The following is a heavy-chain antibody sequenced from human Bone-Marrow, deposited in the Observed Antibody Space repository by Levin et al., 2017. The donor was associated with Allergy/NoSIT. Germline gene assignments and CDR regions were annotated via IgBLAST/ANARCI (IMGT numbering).Heavy chain of an antibody. J-gene: IGHJ6*03. V-gene: IGHV3-15*01. Sequence: GGSLRLSCAASGFTFSNAWMSWVRQAPGKGLEWVGRIKSKTDGGTTDYAAPVKGRFTISRDDSKNTLYLQMNSLKTEDTAVYYCTTISSGITIFGVVKGYYYYYMDVWGKGTTVTVSS. D-gene: IGHD3-3*01. CDR1: GFTFSNAW. CDR2: IKSKTDGGTT. CDR3: TTISSGITIFGVVKGYYYYYMDV.